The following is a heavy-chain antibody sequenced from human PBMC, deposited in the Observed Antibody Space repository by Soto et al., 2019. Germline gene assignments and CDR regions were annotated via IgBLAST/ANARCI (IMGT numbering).Heavy chain of an antibody. CDR1: GVTVSSNY. J-gene: IGHJ3*02. Sequence: EVQLVESGGGLVQPGGSLRLSCAASGVTVSSNYMSWVRQAPGKGLEWVSVIYSGGTTYYADSVKGRFTISRDNSKNTLYLPMNSLRAEDTAVYYCARTMVTTATDAFDIWGQGTMVTVSS. CDR3: ARTMVTTATDAFDI. V-gene: IGHV3-66*01. D-gene: IGHD4-17*01. CDR2: IYSGGTT.